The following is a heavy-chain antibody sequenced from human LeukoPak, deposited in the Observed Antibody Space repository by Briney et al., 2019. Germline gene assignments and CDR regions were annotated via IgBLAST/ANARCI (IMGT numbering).Heavy chain of an antibody. Sequence: PGGSLRLSCAASGFTFSSHAIHWVRQAPGKGLEWVSIISYDGSSKYYADSVKGRFTISRDNSKNTLYLQINSLSNEDTAVYYCARGGSGSYYYYFYYMDVWGKGTTVTVSS. CDR3: ARGGSGSYYYYFYYMDV. CDR2: ISYDGSSK. V-gene: IGHV3-30*01. J-gene: IGHJ6*03. D-gene: IGHD3-10*01. CDR1: GFTFSSHA.